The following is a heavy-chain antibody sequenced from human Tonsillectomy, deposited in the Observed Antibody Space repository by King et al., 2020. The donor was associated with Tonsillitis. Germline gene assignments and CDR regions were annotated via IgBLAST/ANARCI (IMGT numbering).Heavy chain of an antibody. CDR1: GYTFIGYY. Sequence: QLVQSGAEVKKPGASVKVSCKASGYTFIGYYMHWVRQAPGQGLEWMGWINPNSGGTNYAQKFPGRITMTRDTSISTAYMELSRLRSDDTAVHYCARASYYGSGSYSFRAFDIWGQGTMVTVSS. CDR2: INPNSGGT. CDR3: ARASYYGSGSYSFRAFDI. V-gene: IGHV1-2*02. D-gene: IGHD3-10*01. J-gene: IGHJ3*02.